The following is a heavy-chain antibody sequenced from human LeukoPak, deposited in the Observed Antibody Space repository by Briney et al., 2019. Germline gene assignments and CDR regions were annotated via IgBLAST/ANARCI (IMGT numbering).Heavy chain of an antibody. J-gene: IGHJ6*03. D-gene: IGHD3-16*02. CDR3: ARHIGGGIEDMDV. Sequence: SETLSLTCTVSGGSIGTYYWSWIRQSPGKGLEWIGYVYVTGTRYNPYLQSRVTISVDRSRNQFFLKMSSVTAADTAVYYCARHIGGGIEDMDVWGKGTKVIVSS. CDR1: GGSIGTYY. V-gene: IGHV4-59*08. CDR2: VYVTGT.